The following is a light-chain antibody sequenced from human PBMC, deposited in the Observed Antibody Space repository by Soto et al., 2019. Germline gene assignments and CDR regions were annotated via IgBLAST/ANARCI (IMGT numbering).Light chain of an antibody. J-gene: IGKJ1*01. Sequence: EVVLTQTQATLSLSPGERATLSCRASQSVSSYLAWYQQKPGQAPRLLIYDASNRATGIPARFSGSGSGTDFTLTISRLEPEDFAVYHCQQYGSSPTTFGQGTKVDIK. CDR3: QQYGSSPTT. CDR1: QSVSSY. V-gene: IGKV3-20*01. CDR2: DAS.